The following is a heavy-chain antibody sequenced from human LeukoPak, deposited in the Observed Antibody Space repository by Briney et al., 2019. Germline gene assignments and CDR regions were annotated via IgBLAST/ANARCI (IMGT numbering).Heavy chain of an antibody. CDR2: ISGSGGST. J-gene: IGHJ4*02. V-gene: IGHV3-23*01. CDR1: GFTFSSYA. CDR3: AKDTKYGSGSPFDY. Sequence: QSGGSLRLSCAASGFTFSSYAMSWVRQAPGKGLEWVSAISGSGGSTYYADSVKGRFTTSRDNSKNTLYLQMNSLRAEDTAVYYCAKDTKYGSGSPFDYWGQGTLVTVSS. D-gene: IGHD3-10*01.